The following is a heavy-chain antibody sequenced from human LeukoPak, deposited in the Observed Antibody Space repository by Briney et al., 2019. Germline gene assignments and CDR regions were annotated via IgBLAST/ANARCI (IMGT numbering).Heavy chain of an antibody. V-gene: IGHV4-59*01. CDR1: GGSISSYY. CDR2: IYYSGST. J-gene: IGHJ4*02. Sequence: SETLSLTCTVSGGSISSYYWSWIRQPPGKGLEWIGYIYYSGSTNYNPSLKSRVTISVDTSKNQFSLKLSSATAADTAVYYCARVYDSSGYYFDYWGQGTLVTVSS. D-gene: IGHD3-22*01. CDR3: ARVYDSSGYYFDY.